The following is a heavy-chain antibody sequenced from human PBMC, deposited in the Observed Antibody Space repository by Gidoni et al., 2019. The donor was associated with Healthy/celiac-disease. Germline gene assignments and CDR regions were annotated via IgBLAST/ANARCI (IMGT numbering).Heavy chain of an antibody. V-gene: IGHV3-23*01. CDR2: ISGSGGRT. J-gene: IGHJ4*02. CDR1: GFTFSSYA. D-gene: IGHD3-9*01. CDR3: ALGGYDILTGLDY. Sequence: EVQLLESGGGLVQPGGSLRLSCAASGFTFSSYAMNWVRQAPGKGMEGLSVISGSGGRTYTADAVEGRFTISRDNAKKTLYLQMNSLRAEDTAVYYCALGGYDILTGLDYWGQGTLVTVSS.